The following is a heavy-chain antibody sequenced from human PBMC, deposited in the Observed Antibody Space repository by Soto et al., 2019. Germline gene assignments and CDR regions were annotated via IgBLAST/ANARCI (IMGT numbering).Heavy chain of an antibody. Sequence: EVQLVESGGGLVQPGGSLRLSCAASGFTFSSYNMNWVRQAPGKGLEWISDISLSSSTIFYADSVKGRFTISRDNAKNSLYLQMNSRRAEDTAVYYCARESRNYYYYMDVWGKGTTVTVSS. J-gene: IGHJ6*03. CDR3: ARESRNYYYYMDV. CDR2: ISLSSSTI. V-gene: IGHV3-48*01. CDR1: GFTFSSYN.